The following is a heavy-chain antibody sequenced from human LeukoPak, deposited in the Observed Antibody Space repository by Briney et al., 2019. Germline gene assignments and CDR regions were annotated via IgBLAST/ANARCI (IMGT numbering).Heavy chain of an antibody. J-gene: IGHJ4*02. V-gene: IGHV3-30*18. CDR3: AKGTRWFGQTLVDY. D-gene: IGHD3-10*01. CDR2: ISYDGSSE. Sequence: GGSLILSCLASGFTFSNYGLHWVRQVPGKGLEWVAIISYDGSSEFYADSVKGRFTISRDNSKNRLSLQMISLRPEDTAVYYCAKGTRWFGQTLVDYWGQGTLVTVSS. CDR1: GFTFSNYG.